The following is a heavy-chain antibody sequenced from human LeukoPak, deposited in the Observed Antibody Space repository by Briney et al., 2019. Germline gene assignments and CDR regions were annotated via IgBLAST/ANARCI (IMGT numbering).Heavy chain of an antibody. V-gene: IGHV4-39*07. CDR3: ASVVVTASDAFDI. CDR1: GGSISSSSYY. D-gene: IGHD2-21*02. CDR2: IYYSGST. J-gene: IGHJ3*02. Sequence: SETLSLTCTVSGGSISSSSYYWGWIRQPPGKGLEWIGSIYYSGSTYYNPSLKSRVTISVDTSKNQFSLKLSSVTAADTAVYYCASVVVTASDAFDIWGQGTMVTVSS.